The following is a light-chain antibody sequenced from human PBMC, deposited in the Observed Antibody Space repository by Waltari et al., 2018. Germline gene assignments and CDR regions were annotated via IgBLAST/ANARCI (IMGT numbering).Light chain of an antibody. CDR2: RNN. Sequence: QSVLTQPPSASGTPGQRVTIACSGGSSNIESNTVNWYQQLPGTAPKLLIYRNNQRPSGVPDRFSGSKSGTSASLGISGLQSEDEADYCCAAWDDRLNGPVFGGGTKLTVL. V-gene: IGLV1-44*01. CDR3: AAWDDRLNGPV. J-gene: IGLJ3*02. CDR1: SSNIESNT.